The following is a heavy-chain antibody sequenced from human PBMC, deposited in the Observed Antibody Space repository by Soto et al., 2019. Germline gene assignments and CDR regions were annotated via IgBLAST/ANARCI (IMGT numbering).Heavy chain of an antibody. CDR1: GGSISSVAYD. V-gene: IGHV4-30-4*01. D-gene: IGHD6-13*01. J-gene: IGHJ4*02. Sequence: QVQLQESGQGLVTPSQTLSLTCTVYGGSISSVAYDWSLFRQPPGKGLERIGSIYYSGSTYYNPSLKSRVTISVDTSKNQFSLKLNSVTAADTAVYYCASRHSSPYLDYWGQGTLVTVSS. CDR3: ASRHSSPYLDY. CDR2: IYYSGST.